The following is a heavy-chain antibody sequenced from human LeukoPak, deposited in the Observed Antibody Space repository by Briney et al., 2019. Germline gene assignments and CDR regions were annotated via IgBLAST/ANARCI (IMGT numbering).Heavy chain of an antibody. V-gene: IGHV4-4*02. CDR1: GGSISSSNW. CDR2: IYHSGST. Sequence: SETLSLTCAVSGGSISSSNWWSWVRQPPGKGLEWTGEIYHSGSTNYNPSLKSRVTISVDKSKNQFSLKLSSVTAADTAVYYCARSLAAAGRDYGGNSAVYWGQGTLVTVSS. J-gene: IGHJ4*02. CDR3: ARSLAAAGRDYGGNSAVY. D-gene: IGHD4-23*01.